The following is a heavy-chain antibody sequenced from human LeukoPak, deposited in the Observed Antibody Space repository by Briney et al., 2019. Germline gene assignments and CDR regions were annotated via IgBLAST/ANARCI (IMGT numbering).Heavy chain of an antibody. CDR2: IKQDGSDK. J-gene: IGHJ4*02. Sequence: GGSLRLSCEVSGFTFSSYWMNWVRQAPGKGLEWVANIKQDGSDKYYVDSVKGRFTISRDNAKNSLYLQMNSLRAKDTAVYYCAIIPRAAAGPSARSPFHYWGQGTLVTVSS. CDR3: AIIPRAAAGPSARSPFHY. CDR1: GFTFSSYW. D-gene: IGHD6-13*01. V-gene: IGHV3-7*01.